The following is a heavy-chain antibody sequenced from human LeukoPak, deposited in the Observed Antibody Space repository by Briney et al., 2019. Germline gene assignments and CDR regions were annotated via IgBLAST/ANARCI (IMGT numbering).Heavy chain of an antibody. CDR2: FYHSGST. J-gene: IGHJ4*02. D-gene: IGHD3-16*02. CDR3: ASITFGGVIASSGGNDY. Sequence: SETLSLTCTVSGGSISSYYWSWIRQPPGKGLEWIGSFYHSGSTYYNPSLKSRVTISVDTSKNQFSLKLSSVTAADTAVYYCASITFGGVIASSGGNDYWGQGTLVTVSS. CDR1: GGSISSYY. V-gene: IGHV4-59*08.